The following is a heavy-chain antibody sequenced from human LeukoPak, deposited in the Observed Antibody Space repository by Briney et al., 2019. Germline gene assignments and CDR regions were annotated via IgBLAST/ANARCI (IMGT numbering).Heavy chain of an antibody. J-gene: IGHJ4*02. Sequence: ASVKVSCQASGYTFTGYYMHWVRQAPGQRLEWMGWINPNSGGTNYARKFQGRVTMTRDTSISTAYMELSRLRSDDTAVYYCAREPLKLRFSAGSGANFDYWGQGTLVTVSS. V-gene: IGHV1-2*02. CDR2: INPNSGGT. CDR3: AREPLKLRFSAGSGANFDY. CDR1: GYTFTGYY. D-gene: IGHD3-3*01.